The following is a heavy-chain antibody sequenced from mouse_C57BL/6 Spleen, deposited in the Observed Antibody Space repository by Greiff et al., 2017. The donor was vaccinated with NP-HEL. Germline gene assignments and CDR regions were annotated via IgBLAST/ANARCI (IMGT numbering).Heavy chain of an antibody. D-gene: IGHD1-1*01. CDR3: ARSGTVVGSYWYFDV. CDR2: INPSSGYT. Sequence: QVHVKQSGAELAKPGASVKLSCKASGYTFTSYWMHWVKQRPGQGLEWIGYINPSSGYTKYNQKFKDKATLTADKSSSTAYMQLSSLTYEDSAVYYCARSGTVVGSYWYFDVWGTGTTVTVSS. V-gene: IGHV1-7*01. CDR1: GYTFTSYW. J-gene: IGHJ1*03.